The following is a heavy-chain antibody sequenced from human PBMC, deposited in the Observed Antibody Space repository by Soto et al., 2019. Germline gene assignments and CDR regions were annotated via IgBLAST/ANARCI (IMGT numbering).Heavy chain of an antibody. D-gene: IGHD3-22*01. CDR2: ISGSGGST. Sequence: GGSLRLSCAASGFTFGSYAMSWVRQAPGKGLEWVSAISGSGGSTYYADSVKGRFTISRDNSKNTLYLQMNSLRAEDTAVYYCAKDRRYYDSSGYSPFDYWGQGTLVTVSS. CDR1: GFTFGSYA. J-gene: IGHJ4*02. V-gene: IGHV3-23*01. CDR3: AKDRRYYDSSGYSPFDY.